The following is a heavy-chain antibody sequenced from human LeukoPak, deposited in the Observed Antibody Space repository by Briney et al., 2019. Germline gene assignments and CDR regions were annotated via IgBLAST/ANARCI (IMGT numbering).Heavy chain of an antibody. D-gene: IGHD5/OR15-5a*01. CDR1: GFTFSSYA. V-gene: IGHV3-23*01. Sequence: SGGSLRLSCAASGFTFSSYAMSWVRQAPGKGLEWVSAIRGSGGSTYYADSVKGRFTISRDNSKNTLYLQMHSLRAEDTAVYYCAVSEGRYGPPFDYWGQGTLVTVSS. CDR2: IRGSGGST. CDR3: AVSEGRYGPPFDY. J-gene: IGHJ4*02.